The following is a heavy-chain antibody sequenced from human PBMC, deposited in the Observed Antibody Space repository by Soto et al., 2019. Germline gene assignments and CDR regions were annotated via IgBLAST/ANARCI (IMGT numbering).Heavy chain of an antibody. CDR3: PRDPDYYESSGYVPWGVY. V-gene: IGHV1-69*12. D-gene: IGHD3-22*01. Sequence: QVQLVQSGAEVKKPGSSVKVSCKASGGTFSSYAISWVRQAPGQGLERMGGIIPIFGTANYAQKFQGRVTITADESTSTAYMELSRLRSEDPAVYYCPRDPDYYESSGYVPWGVYWGQGTLVTVSS. J-gene: IGHJ4*02. CDR2: IIPIFGTA. CDR1: GGTFSSYA.